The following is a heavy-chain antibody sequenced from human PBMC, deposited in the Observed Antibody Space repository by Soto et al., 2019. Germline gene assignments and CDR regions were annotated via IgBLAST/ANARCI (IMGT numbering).Heavy chain of an antibody. D-gene: IGHD3-16*01. CDR3: GRDGPKGGFGGDYYYYYGMDV. Sequence: GGSLRLSCAASGFTFSSYWMHWVRQAPGKGLVWVSRINSDGSSTSYADSVKGRFTISRDNAKNTLYLQMNSLRAEDTAVYYYGRDGPKGGFGGDYYYYYGMDVWGQGTTVTVSS. CDR1: GFTFSSYW. J-gene: IGHJ6*02. V-gene: IGHV3-74*01. CDR2: INSDGSST.